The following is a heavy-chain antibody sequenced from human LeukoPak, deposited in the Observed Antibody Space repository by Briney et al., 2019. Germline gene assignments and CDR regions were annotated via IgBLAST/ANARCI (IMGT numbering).Heavy chain of an antibody. CDR1: GESFSGYY. J-gene: IGHJ5*02. V-gene: IGHV4-34*01. CDR2: INHSGST. CDR3: ARRSDYDILTGYSNSRFDP. Sequence: SETLSLTCAVYGESFSGYYWSWIRQPPGKGLEWIGEINHSGSTNNNPTLKSRVTISVDTSNNQFSLKLSSVTAADTAVYYCARRSDYDILTGYSNSRFDPWGQVTLVTVSS. D-gene: IGHD3-9*01.